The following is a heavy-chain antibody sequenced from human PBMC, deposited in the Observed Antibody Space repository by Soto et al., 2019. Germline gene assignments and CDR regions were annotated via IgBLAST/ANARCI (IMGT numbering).Heavy chain of an antibody. CDR2: ISAYNGGT. Sequence: QVQLVQSGAEVKKPGASVKVSCKASGYTFTSYGISWVRQAPGQGLEWMGWISAYNGGTNYAQKFQGWVTMTRDTSISTAYMELSRLRSDDTAVYYCARSGYSSGENAFDIWGQGTMVTVSS. CDR1: GYTFTSYG. V-gene: IGHV1-18*04. CDR3: ARSGYSSGENAFDI. J-gene: IGHJ3*02. D-gene: IGHD6-19*01.